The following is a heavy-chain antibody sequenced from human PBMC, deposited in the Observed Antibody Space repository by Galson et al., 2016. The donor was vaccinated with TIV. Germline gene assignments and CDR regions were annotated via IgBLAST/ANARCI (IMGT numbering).Heavy chain of an antibody. CDR3: AQICDNTCPFAFDL. D-gene: IGHD2-21*01. Sequence: LRLSCAASGVTFSSVWMSWVRQAPGKGLEWVGRIYSNNDGGTTDYAAPVKGRFTISRDDSKNTLFLQINSLKTEDTAVYYCAQICDNTCPFAFDLWGQGTMVTVSS. V-gene: IGHV3-15*01. CDR2: IYSNNDGGTT. CDR1: GVTFSSVW. J-gene: IGHJ3*01.